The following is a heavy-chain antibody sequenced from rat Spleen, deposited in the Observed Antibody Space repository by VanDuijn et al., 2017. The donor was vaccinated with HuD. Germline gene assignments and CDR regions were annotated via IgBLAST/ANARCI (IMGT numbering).Heavy chain of an antibody. CDR1: GFTFINYD. V-gene: IGHV5S13*01. J-gene: IGHJ2*01. CDR3: ARRTHGDY. D-gene: IGHD3-5*01. Sequence: EVQLVESGGGLVQPGRSLKLSCAASGFTFINYDMAWVRQAPTKGLEWIASISAGGRNTYYRDSVKGRFTISRDNAKNTLYLQMDSLRSEDTATYFCARRTHGDYWGQGVMVTVSS. CDR2: ISAGGRNT.